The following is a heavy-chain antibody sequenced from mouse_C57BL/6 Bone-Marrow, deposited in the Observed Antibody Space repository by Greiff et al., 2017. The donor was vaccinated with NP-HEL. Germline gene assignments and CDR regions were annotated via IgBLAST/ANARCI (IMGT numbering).Heavy chain of an antibody. D-gene: IGHD4-1*02. V-gene: IGHV5-17*01. J-gene: IGHJ2*01. CDR2: ISSGSSTI. Sequence: EVKLMESGGGLVKPGGSLKLSCAASGFTFSDYGMHWVRQAPEKGLEWVAYISSGSSTIYYADTVKGRFTISRDNAKNTLFLQITSLRSEDTAMYYCARLYGQLGFDYWGQGTTLTVSS. CDR1: GFTFSDYG. CDR3: ARLYGQLGFDY.